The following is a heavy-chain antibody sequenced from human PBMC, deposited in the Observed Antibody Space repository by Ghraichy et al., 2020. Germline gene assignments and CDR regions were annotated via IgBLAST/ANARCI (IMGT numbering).Heavy chain of an antibody. V-gene: IGHV4-34*01. CDR2: INHSGST. J-gene: IGHJ6*02. Sequence: SQTLSLTCAVYGGSFSGYYWSWIRQPPGKGLEWIGEINHSGSTNYNPSLKSRVTISVDTSKNQFSLKLSSVTAADTAVYYCARPRSHRRYYYYYGMDVWGQGTTVTVSS. CDR1: GGSFSGYY. CDR3: ARPRSHRRYYYYYGMDV. D-gene: IGHD2-15*01.